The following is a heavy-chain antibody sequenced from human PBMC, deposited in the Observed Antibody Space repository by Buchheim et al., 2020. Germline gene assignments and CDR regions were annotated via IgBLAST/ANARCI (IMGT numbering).Heavy chain of an antibody. V-gene: IGHV1-69*01. CDR3: SSISMGGAATGDC. CDR2: IIPLFGTT. D-gene: IGHD3-16*01. CDR1: GGTLSSYS. J-gene: IGHJ4*02. Sequence: QVQLVQSGAEVKKPGSSVKVSCKASGGTLSSYSISWVRQAPGQGLEWMGGIIPLFGTTNYAQKFQGRVTITADESTSTAYMELSSLRFEDTAVYYCSSISMGGAATGDCWGQGTL.